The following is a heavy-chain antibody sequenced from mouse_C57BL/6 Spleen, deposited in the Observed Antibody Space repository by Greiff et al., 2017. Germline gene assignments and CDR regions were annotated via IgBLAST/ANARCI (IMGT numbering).Heavy chain of an antibody. CDR3: TRLLRYWFAY. Sequence: VQLQQSGAELVRPGASVTLSCKASGYTFTDYEMHWVKQTPVHGLEWIGAIDPETGGTAYNQKFKGKAILTADKSSSTAYMELRRLTSEDSAVYYCTRLLRYWFAYWGQGTLVTVSA. CDR1: GYTFTDYE. CDR2: IDPETGGT. V-gene: IGHV1-15*01. D-gene: IGHD1-1*01. J-gene: IGHJ3*01.